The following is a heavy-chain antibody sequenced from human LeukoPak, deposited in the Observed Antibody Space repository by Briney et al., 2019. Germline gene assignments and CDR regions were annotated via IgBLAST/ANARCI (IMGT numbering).Heavy chain of an antibody. J-gene: IGHJ4*02. Sequence: GASVKVSCKASGYTFTGYYMHWERQAPGQGLEWMGWINPNSGGTNYAQKFQGRVTMTRDMSISTAYMELSRLRSDDTAVYYCARPPFLRGYSYGFWGQGTLVTVSS. D-gene: IGHD5-18*01. CDR2: INPNSGGT. CDR3: ARPPFLRGYSYGF. CDR1: GYTFTGYY. V-gene: IGHV1-2*02.